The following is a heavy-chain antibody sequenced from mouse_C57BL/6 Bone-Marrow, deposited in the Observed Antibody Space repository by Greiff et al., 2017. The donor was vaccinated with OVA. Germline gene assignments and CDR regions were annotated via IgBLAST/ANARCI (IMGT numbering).Heavy chain of an antibody. J-gene: IGHJ1*03. V-gene: IGHV5-6*01. D-gene: IGHD1-1*01. CDR3: ARRHYGSSYHWYFDV. CDR2: ISSGGSYT. CDR1: GFTFSSYG. Sequence: EVKVVESGGDLVKPGGSLKLSCAASGFTFSSYGMSWVRQTPDKRLEWVATISSGGSYTYYPDSVKGRFTISRDNAKNTLYLQMSSLKSEDTAMYYCARRHYGSSYHWYFDVWGTGTTVTVSS.